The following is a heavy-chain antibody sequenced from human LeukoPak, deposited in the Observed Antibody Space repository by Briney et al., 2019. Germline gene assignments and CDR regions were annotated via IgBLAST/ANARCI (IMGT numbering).Heavy chain of an antibody. V-gene: IGHV4-39*01. CDR2: FYYSGST. CDR3: ARRGLYGDYTGSPIDY. D-gene: IGHD4-17*01. J-gene: IGHJ4*02. CDR1: GGSISSSSYY. Sequence: SETLSLTCTVSGGSISSSSYYWGWIRQPPGKGLEWIGSFYYSGSTYYNPSLKSRVTISVDTSKNQFSLKLSSVTAADTAVYYCARRGLYGDYTGSPIDYWGQGTLVTVSS.